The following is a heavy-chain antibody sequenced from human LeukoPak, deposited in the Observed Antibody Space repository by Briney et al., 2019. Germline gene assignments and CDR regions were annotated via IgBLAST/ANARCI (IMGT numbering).Heavy chain of an antibody. CDR3: ARDYPVAQTTVTPDY. V-gene: IGHV3-21*01. CDR2: ISSSSSYI. CDR1: GFTFSSYS. J-gene: IGHJ4*02. Sequence: PGGSLRLSCAASGFTFSSYSMNWVRQARGKGLEWVSSISSSSSYIYYADSVKGRFTISRDNAKNSLYLQMNSLRAEDTAVYYCARDYPVAQTTVTPDYWGQGTLVTVSS. D-gene: IGHD4-17*01.